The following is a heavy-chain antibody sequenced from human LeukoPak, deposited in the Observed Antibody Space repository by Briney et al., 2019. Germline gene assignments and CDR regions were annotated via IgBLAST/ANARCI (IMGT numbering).Heavy chain of an antibody. Sequence: ASVKVTCKASGYTFTSYGISWVRQAPGQGLDWMGWISAYNGNTNYAQKLQGRVTMTTDTSTSTAYMELRSLRSDDTAVYYCAILEDGSGSYYNWGGLYGMDVWGKGTTVTVSS. V-gene: IGHV1-18*04. J-gene: IGHJ6*04. CDR2: ISAYNGNT. CDR3: AILEDGSGSYYNWGGLYGMDV. CDR1: GYTFTSYG. D-gene: IGHD3-10*01.